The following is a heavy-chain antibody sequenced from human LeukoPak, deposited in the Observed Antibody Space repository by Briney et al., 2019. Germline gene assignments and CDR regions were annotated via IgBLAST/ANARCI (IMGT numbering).Heavy chain of an antibody. Sequence: GASRKLCSKPSVYTFTSYDMDWVPQAPGPGLQWMGIISPSVGITIYAQNFHGTVTITSDTSTSTVYMELSSLRSEDTAVYYCARDLQMNYYHSSGYYYHDAFDIWGQGTMVTVSS. CDR2: ISPSVGIT. D-gene: IGHD3-22*01. CDR3: ARDLQMNYYHSSGYYYHDAFDI. V-gene: IGHV1-46*01. CDR1: VYTFTSYD. J-gene: IGHJ3*02.